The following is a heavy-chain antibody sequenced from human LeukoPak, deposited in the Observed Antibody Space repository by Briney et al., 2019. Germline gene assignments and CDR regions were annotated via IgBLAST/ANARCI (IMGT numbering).Heavy chain of an antibody. V-gene: IGHV3-30*04. D-gene: IGHD3-10*01. CDR3: ATEYEYGSGSHYNRFQF. J-gene: IGHJ4*02. CDR2: TSYDGKNK. CDR1: GFTFTSYS. Sequence: SLTLSHPASGFTFTSYSLDWVCQAPGKVMEWVALTSYDGKNKLYADSVKGRFIISSDNFKNTLYLQMNSLSAEDTVVYYCATEYEYGSGSHYNRFQFWGQGTLVFVSS.